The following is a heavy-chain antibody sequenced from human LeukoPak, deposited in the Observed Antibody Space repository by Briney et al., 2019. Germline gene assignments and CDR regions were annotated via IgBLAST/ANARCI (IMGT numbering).Heavy chain of an antibody. CDR2: IYYSGST. CDR3: ARVWVIIDY. CDR1: GGSISSSYY. D-gene: IGHD3-22*01. J-gene: IGHJ4*02. V-gene: IGHV4-39*01. Sequence: PSETLSLTCTVSGGSISSSYYWGWIRQPPGKGLEWIGSIYYSGSTYYNPSLKSRVTISVDTSKNQFSLKLSSVTAADTAVYYCARVWVIIDYWGQGTLVTVSS.